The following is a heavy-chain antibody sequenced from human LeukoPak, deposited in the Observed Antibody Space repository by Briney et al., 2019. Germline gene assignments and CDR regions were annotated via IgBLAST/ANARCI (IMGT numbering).Heavy chain of an antibody. CDR3: ARDFSSSGYYQGYFQY. J-gene: IGHJ1*01. D-gene: IGHD3-22*01. Sequence: PGGSLRLSCAASGFTFDDYGMNWVRQAPGKGLEGASGFNWTGGSTGYADSVKGRFTVSRDNAKNSLYLQMNSLSAEDTALYYCARDFSSSGYYQGYFQYCGQGTLVIVSS. CDR1: GFTFDDYG. V-gene: IGHV3-20*04. CDR2: FNWTGGST.